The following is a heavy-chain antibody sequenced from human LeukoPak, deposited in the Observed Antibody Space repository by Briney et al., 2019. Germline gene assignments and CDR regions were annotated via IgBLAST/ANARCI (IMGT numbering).Heavy chain of an antibody. CDR3: AKDPGTTVTYFDY. V-gene: IGHV3-30-3*01. CDR1: GFTFSSYA. D-gene: IGHD4-17*01. CDR2: ISYDGSNK. J-gene: IGHJ4*02. Sequence: GGSLRLSCAASGFTFSSYALHWVRQAPGKGLEWVAVISYDGSNKYYADSVKGRFTISRDNSKNTLYLQMNSLRAEDTAVYYCAKDPGTTVTYFDYWGQGTLVTVSS.